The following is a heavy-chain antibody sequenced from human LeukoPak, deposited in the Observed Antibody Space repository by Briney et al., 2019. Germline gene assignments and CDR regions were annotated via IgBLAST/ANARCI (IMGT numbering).Heavy chain of an antibody. D-gene: IGHD1-26*01. CDR3: ARGRPYRDAFDI. J-gene: IGHJ3*02. V-gene: IGHV1-8*01. Sequence: GASVKVSCKASVYTFTSYDINWVRQATRQGLEWMGWMNPNSGNTGYAQKFQGRVTMTRNTSISTAYMELSSLRSEDTAVYYCARGRPYRDAFDIWGQGKMVTVSS. CDR1: VYTFTSYD. CDR2: MNPNSGNT.